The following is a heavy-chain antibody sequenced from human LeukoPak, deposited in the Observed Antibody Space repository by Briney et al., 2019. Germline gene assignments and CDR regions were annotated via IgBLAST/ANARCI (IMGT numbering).Heavy chain of an antibody. CDR1: GFTFSSYG. J-gene: IGHJ4*02. V-gene: IGHV3-48*03. CDR2: ISSSGSTK. CDR3: ARSLIPYFDY. Sequence: GGSLRLSCAASGFTFSSYGMNWVRQAPGKGLEWVSFISSSGSTKYYADSVKGRFTISRDNAKNSLYLQMNSLRAEDTAVYYCARSLIPYFDYWGQGTLVTVSS. D-gene: IGHD2-21*01.